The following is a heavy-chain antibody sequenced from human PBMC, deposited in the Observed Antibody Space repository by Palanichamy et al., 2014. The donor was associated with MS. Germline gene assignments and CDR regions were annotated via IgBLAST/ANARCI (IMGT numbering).Heavy chain of an antibody. Sequence: VQLVQPGAEVKKPGSSVKVSCKASGGTFSSYAISWVRQAPGQGLEWMGGIIPIFGTANYAQKFQGRVTITADKSTSTAYMELSSLRSEDTAVYYCARSRITIFGVVINWFDPWGQGTLVTVSS. D-gene: IGHD3-3*01. J-gene: IGHJ5*02. CDR1: GGTFSSYA. V-gene: IGHV1-69*06. CDR2: IIPIFGTA. CDR3: ARSRITIFGVVINWFDP.